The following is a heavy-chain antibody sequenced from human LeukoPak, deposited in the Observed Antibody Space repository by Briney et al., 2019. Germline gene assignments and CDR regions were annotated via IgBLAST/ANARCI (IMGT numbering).Heavy chain of an antibody. Sequence: ETLSLTCTVSGGCISSSSYYCGWVRQAPGKGLVWVSRINSDGSSTTYADSVKGRFTISRDNAKNTLYLQMNSLRAEDTAMYYCVRQYSYDSSGYYPWDYWGQGTLVTVSS. CDR3: VRQYSYDSSGYYPWDY. V-gene: IGHV3-74*01. CDR2: INSDGSST. CDR1: GGCISSSSYY. J-gene: IGHJ4*02. D-gene: IGHD3-22*01.